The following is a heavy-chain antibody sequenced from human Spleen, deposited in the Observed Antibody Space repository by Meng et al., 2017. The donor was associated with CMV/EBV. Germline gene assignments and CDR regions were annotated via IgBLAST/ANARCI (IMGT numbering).Heavy chain of an antibody. CDR2: ISAYNNNI. V-gene: IGHV1-18*01. Sequence: NASVYPFTTYGISWVRHAPGQGLEWMGWISAYNNNINYAQNLQGRVTMTTDTSTNTAYMELRGLRSDDTAVYYCAGDRATRAYYFDYWGQGTLVTVSS. CDR3: AGDRATRAYYFDY. CDR1: VYPFTTYG. J-gene: IGHJ4*02. D-gene: IGHD2-15*01.